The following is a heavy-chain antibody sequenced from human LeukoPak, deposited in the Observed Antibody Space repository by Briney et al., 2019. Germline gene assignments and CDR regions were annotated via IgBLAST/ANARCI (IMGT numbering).Heavy chain of an antibody. D-gene: IGHD5-18*01. J-gene: IGHJ6*03. V-gene: IGHV3-48*04. CDR2: ISGSSATI. Sequence: GGSLRLSCAASGFTFSSYSMNWVRQAPGKGLEWVSYISGSSATIYYADSVKGRFTISRDNAKNSLYLQMSSLRAEDTAVYYCARDLDTNYYYYMDVWGKGTTVTVSS. CDR1: GFTFSSYS. CDR3: ARDLDTNYYYYMDV.